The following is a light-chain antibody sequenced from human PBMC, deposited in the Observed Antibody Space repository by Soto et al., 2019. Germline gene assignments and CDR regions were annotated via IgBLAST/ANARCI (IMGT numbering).Light chain of an antibody. V-gene: IGKV1-5*03. CDR2: KAS. Sequence: DIPMTQSPSTLSASVGDRVTITCRASQSISSWLAWYQQKPGKVPKLLIQKASSLESGVPSRFSGSGSETEFTLTISSLQPDDFATYYCQQYNNYSPTFGQGTKVEIK. CDR3: QQYNNYSPT. CDR1: QSISSW. J-gene: IGKJ1*01.